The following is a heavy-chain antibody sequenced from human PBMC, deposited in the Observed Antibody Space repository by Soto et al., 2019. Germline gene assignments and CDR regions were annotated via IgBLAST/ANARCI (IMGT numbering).Heavy chain of an antibody. CDR1: GYTFTSYG. J-gene: IGHJ4*02. Sequence: QVHLVQSGAEVKKPGASVKVSCKGSGYTFTSYGITWGRQAPGQGLERMGWISARNGNTDYAQKLQGRVTVTRDTSTSTAYMELRSLRSDDTAVYYCARGRYGDYWGEGALVTVSP. CDR2: ISARNGNT. V-gene: IGHV1-18*01. CDR3: ARGRYGDY. D-gene: IGHD1-1*01.